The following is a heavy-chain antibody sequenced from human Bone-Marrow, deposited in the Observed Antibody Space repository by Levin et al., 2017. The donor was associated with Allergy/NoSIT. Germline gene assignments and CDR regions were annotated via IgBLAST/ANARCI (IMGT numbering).Heavy chain of an antibody. CDR1: GVTFSNYA. V-gene: IGHV3-23*01. D-gene: IGHD2-15*01. CDR3: AKEEDCSDGSCYSYPWFDP. CDR2: ISGTDDNR. Sequence: GESLKISCAVSGVTFSNYAMNWVRQAPGKGLEWVSRISGTDDNRHYADSVKGRFTISRDNSKNTLYLQMNSLKVDDTAVYYCAKEEDCSDGSCYSYPWFDPWGPGTLVIVSS. J-gene: IGHJ5*02.